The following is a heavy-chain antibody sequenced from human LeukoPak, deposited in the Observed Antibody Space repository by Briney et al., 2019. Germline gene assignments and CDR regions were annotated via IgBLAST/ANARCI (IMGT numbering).Heavy chain of an antibody. CDR2: ISGSGSIT. J-gene: IGHJ5*02. D-gene: IGHD5-24*01. Sequence: QTGGSLRLSCVSSGFTFNNYAMNWVRQAPGKGLEWVSSISGSGSITYYADSVKGRFTISRDTSKNTLWLQMNSLRAEDTAVYYCAKERRWLQSWGQGTLVTVSS. CDR3: AKERRWLQS. CDR1: GFTFNNYA. V-gene: IGHV3-23*01.